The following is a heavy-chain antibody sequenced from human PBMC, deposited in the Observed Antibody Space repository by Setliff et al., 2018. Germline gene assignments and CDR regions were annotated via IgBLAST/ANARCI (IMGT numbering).Heavy chain of an antibody. J-gene: IGHJ4*02. V-gene: IGHV4-31*03. CDR3: TRAYSGSHDY. Sequence: TLSLTCTVSGGSISSGGYYWSWIRQHPGKGLEWIGYIYYSGSTSYYNPSLKSRVTISVDTSKNQFSLKLSSVTAADTAIYYCTRAYSGSHDYWGQGTLVTVS. CDR1: GGSISSGGYY. D-gene: IGHD1-26*01. CDR2: IYYSGSTS.